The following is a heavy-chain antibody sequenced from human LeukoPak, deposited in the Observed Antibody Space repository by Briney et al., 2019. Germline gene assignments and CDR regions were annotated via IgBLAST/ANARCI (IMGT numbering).Heavy chain of an antibody. CDR1: GGSISSSYYY. J-gene: IGHJ6*02. Sequence: PSETLSLTCTVSGGSISSSYYYWGWIRQPPGKGLEWIGSIYYSGSTYYNPSLKSRVTISVDTSKNQFSLKLRSVTAADTAVYYCARGPPVYYGMDVWGQGTTVTVSS. CDR2: IYYSGST. CDR3: ARGPPVYYGMDV. V-gene: IGHV4-39*01.